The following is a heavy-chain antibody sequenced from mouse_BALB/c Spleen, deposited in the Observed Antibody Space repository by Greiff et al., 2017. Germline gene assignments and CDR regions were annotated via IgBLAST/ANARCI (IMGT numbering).Heavy chain of an antibody. J-gene: IGHJ4*01. CDR1: GFSLTSYG. D-gene: IGHD1-1*01. CDR3: ARKGYGSSLGAMDY. CDR2: IWSGGST. Sequence: QVQLKESGPGLVQPSQSLSITCTVSGFSLTSYGVHWVRQSPGKGLEWLGVIWSGGSTDYNAAFISRLSISKDNSKSQVCFKMNSLQANDTAIYYCARKGYGSSLGAMDYWGQGTSVTVSS. V-gene: IGHV2-2*02.